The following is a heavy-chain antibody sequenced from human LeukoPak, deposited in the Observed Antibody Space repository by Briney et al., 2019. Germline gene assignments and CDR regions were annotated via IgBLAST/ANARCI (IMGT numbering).Heavy chain of an antibody. V-gene: IGHV3-30*03. D-gene: IGHD1-26*01. CDR3: ARDSGSYLDY. CDR1: GFTFSSYG. J-gene: IGHJ4*02. Sequence: GGSLRLSCAASGFTFSSYGMHWVRQAPGKGLEWVAVISYDGSNKYYADSVKGRFTISRDNSKNTLYLQMNSLRAEDTAVYYCARDSGSYLDYWGQGTLVTVSS. CDR2: ISYDGSNK.